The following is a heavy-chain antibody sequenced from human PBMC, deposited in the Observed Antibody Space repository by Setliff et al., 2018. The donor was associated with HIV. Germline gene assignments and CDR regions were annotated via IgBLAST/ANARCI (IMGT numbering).Heavy chain of an antibody. Sequence: ASVKVSCKASGYTFTSYAIHWVRQAPGQSLEWMGWINAGYGNTKYSQKFQGRVTITRDASASTAYMELSSLRSEDTAVYYCARSPGDYLFDYWGQGTLVTASS. CDR2: INAGYGNT. V-gene: IGHV1-3*01. CDR1: GYTFTSYA. J-gene: IGHJ4*02. CDR3: ARSPGDYLFDY. D-gene: IGHD4-17*01.